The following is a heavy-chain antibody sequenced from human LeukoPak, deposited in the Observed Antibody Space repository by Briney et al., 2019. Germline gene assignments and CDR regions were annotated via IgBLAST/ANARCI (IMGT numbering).Heavy chain of an antibody. CDR3: GTKRWAAAGPIDF. J-gene: IGHJ4*02. CDR1: GYTFTSYG. D-gene: IGHD6-13*01. V-gene: IGHV1-18*01. CDR2: ISAYNGNT. Sequence: ASVKVSCKASGYTFTSYGISWVRQAPGQGLEWMGWISAYNGNTNYAQKLQGRVTLTEDTSRDTGYMEVSSLRSEDTAVYYCGTKRWAAAGPIDFWGQGTLVTVSS.